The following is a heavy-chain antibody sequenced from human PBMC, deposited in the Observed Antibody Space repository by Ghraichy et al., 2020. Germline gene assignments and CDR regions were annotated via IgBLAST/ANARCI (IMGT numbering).Heavy chain of an antibody. CDR1: GYTFTGYY. V-gene: IGHV1-2*02. D-gene: IGHD3-16*01. CDR3: AGVVMRVPVTGPIS. J-gene: IGHJ1*01. CDR2: INPNSGGT. Sequence: ASVKVSCKASGYTFTGYYMHWVRQAPGQGLEWMGWINPNSGGTNNAQKLQGRVTMTRDTSISTAYMELSRLRSDDTAVYYCAGVVMRVPVTGPISWGQGTLVTVSS.